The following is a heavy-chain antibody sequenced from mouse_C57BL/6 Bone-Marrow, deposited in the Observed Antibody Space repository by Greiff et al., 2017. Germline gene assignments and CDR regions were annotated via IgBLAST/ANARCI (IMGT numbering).Heavy chain of an antibody. J-gene: IGHJ4*01. CDR2: IHPSDSDT. D-gene: IGHD1-1*01. CDR1: GYTFTNYW. V-gene: IGHV1-74*01. Sequence: VQLQQPGAELVKPGASVKVSCKASGYTFTNYWMHWVKQRPGQGLEWIGRIHPSDSDTNYNQKFKGKATLTVDKSSSTAYMPLSSLTSEDSAVYYCAIWASMYYYVSILYYYAMDYWGQGTSVTGSS. CDR3: AIWASMYYYVSILYYYAMDY.